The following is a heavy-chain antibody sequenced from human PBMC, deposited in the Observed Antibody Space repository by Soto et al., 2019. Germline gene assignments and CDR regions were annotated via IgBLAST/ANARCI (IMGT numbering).Heavy chain of an antibody. CDR1: GGSISGGTYY. J-gene: IGHJ6*02. CDR3: ARGDWPTQMDV. CDR2: IYFSGST. Sequence: QVQLQESGPGLVKPSQTLSLTCTVSGGSISGGTYYWSWIRQPPGQGLEWIGYIYFSGSTYYNPSLKSRVIISVDTSKNQFSLRLSSVTAPDTAVYYCARGDWPTQMDVWGQGTTVTVSS. D-gene: IGHD2-21*01. V-gene: IGHV4-31*03.